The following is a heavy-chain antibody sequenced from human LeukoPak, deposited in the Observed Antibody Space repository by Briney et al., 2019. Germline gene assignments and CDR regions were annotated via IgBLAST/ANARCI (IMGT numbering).Heavy chain of an antibody. CDR2: IIPIFGTA. CDR1: GGTFSSYA. CDR3: ARGGIAVAGVIQH. V-gene: IGHV1-69*05. Sequence: ASVKVSCKASGGTFSSYAVSWVRQAPGQGLEWMGGIIPIFGTANYAQKFQGRVTITTDESTTTAYMELSSLRSEDTAVYYFARGGIAVAGVIQHWGQGTLVTVSS. D-gene: IGHD6-19*01. J-gene: IGHJ1*01.